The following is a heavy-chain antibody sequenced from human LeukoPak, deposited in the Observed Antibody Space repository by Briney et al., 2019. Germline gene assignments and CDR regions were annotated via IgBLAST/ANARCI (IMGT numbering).Heavy chain of an antibody. J-gene: IGHJ6*03. D-gene: IGHD5-18*01. V-gene: IGHV1-69*06. CDR1: GYTFNGYY. CDR2: IIPIFGTA. CDR3: ARVAMVGDYYYYYYMDV. Sequence: GASVKVSCKASGYTFNGYYMHWVRQAPGQGLEWMGGIIPIFGTANYAQKFQGRVTITADKSTSTAYMELSSLRSEDAAVYYCARVAMVGDYYYYYYMDVWGKGTTVTVSS.